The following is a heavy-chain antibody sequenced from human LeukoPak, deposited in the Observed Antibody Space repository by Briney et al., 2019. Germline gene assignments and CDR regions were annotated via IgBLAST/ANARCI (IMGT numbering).Heavy chain of an antibody. Sequence: PSETLSLTCTVSGGSISSYYWSWIRQPAGKGLEWIGRIYTSGSTNYNPSLKSRVTMSVDTSKNQFSLKLSSVTAADTAVYYRARSWRDGYNYYFDYWGQGTLVTVSS. J-gene: IGHJ4*02. CDR2: IYTSGST. D-gene: IGHD5-24*01. CDR3: ARSWRDGYNYYFDY. V-gene: IGHV4-4*07. CDR1: GGSISSYY.